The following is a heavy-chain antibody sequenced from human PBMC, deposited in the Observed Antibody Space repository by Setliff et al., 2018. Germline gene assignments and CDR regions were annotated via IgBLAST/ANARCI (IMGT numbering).Heavy chain of an antibody. CDR2: VDPEDGET. CDR3: ATSGYDSLDY. J-gene: IGHJ4*02. D-gene: IGHD5-12*01. V-gene: IGHV1-69-2*01. CDR1: GYTFTDYY. Sequence: ASVKVSCKASGYTFTDYYMHWVQQAPGKGLEWMGRVDPEDGETIYAEKFQGRVTITADTSTDTAYMELSSLRSEDTAVYYCATSGYDSLDYWGQGALVTVSS.